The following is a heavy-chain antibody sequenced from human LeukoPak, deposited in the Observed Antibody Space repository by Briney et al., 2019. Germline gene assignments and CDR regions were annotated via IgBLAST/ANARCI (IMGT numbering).Heavy chain of an antibody. J-gene: IGHJ6*03. V-gene: IGHV3-30*01. CDR1: GFTFSRNV. CDR3: ARGGIPTGPYYYFYYIDV. CDR2: TSYDGNNK. Sequence: GSALRLSCAASGFTFSRNVMHWVRQAPGKGLEWVALTSYDGNNKFYARSVKGRFTISRDNSTNTLYLQMNSLRGEDAAVYSCARGGIPTGPYYYFYYIDVWGTRTAVTAAS. D-gene: IGHD3-16*02.